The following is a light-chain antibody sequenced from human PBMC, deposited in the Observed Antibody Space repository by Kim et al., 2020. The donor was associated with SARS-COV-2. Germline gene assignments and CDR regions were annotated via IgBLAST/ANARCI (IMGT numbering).Light chain of an antibody. V-gene: IGKV1-39*01. Sequence: ASAGDRVTIACRASQSISSYLDWYQQKTGIAPKLLIYDASTLQTGVPSRFSGSGSGSDFTLTISSLQPEDFASYYCQQCYSTPQTFGQGTKVDIK. CDR1: QSISSY. CDR2: DAS. J-gene: IGKJ1*01. CDR3: QQCYSTPQT.